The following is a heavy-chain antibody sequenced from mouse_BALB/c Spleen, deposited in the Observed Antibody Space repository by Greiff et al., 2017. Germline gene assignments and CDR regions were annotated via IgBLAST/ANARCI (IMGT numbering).Heavy chain of an antibody. V-gene: IGHV14-3*02. CDR3: ASMITRFAY. CDR2: IDPANGNT. Sequence: DVKLQESGAELVKPGASVKLSCTASGFNIKDTYMHWVKQRPEQGLEWIGRIDPANGNTKYDPKFQGKATITADTSSNTAYLQLSSLTSEDTAVYYCASMITRFAYWGQGTLVTVSA. D-gene: IGHD2-4*01. J-gene: IGHJ3*01. CDR1: GFNIKDTY.